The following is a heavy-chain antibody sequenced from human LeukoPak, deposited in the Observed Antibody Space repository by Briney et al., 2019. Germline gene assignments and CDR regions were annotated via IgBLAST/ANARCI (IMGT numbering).Heavy chain of an antibody. J-gene: IGHJ4*02. CDR3: AKGMQRWLQYPQDY. V-gene: IGHV3-30*18. CDR2: ISYDGSNK. D-gene: IGHD5-24*01. CDR1: GFTFSSYG. Sequence: QPGGSLRLSCAASGFTFSSYGMHWVRQAPGKGLEWVAVISYDGSNKYYADSVKGRFTISRDNSKNTLYLQMNSLRAEDTAVYYCAKGMQRWLQYPQDYWGQGTLVTVSS.